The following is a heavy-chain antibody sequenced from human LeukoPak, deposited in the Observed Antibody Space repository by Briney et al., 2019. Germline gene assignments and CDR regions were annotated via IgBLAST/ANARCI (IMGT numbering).Heavy chain of an antibody. D-gene: IGHD6-19*01. V-gene: IGHV4-61*08. Sequence: SETLSLTCTVSGGSISSGGYYWSWIRQHPGKGLEWIGEINHSGSTNYNPSLKSRVTISVDTSKNQFSLKLSSVTAADTAVYYCARGIAVGFWFDPWGQGTLVTVSS. CDR2: INHSGST. CDR3: ARGIAVGFWFDP. CDR1: GGSISSGGYY. J-gene: IGHJ5*02.